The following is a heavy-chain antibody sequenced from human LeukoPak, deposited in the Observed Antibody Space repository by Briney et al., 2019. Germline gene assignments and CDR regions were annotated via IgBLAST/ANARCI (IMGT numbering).Heavy chain of an antibody. J-gene: IGHJ5*02. CDR1: GGSFSGYY. CDR2: INHSGST. Sequence: SETLSLTCAVYGGSFSGYYWSWIRQPPGKGLEWIGEINHSGSTYYNPSLKSRVTISVDRSKNQFSLKLSSVTAADTAVYYCASSSGWSRINWFGPWGQGTLVTVSS. D-gene: IGHD6-19*01. V-gene: IGHV4-34*01. CDR3: ASSSGWSRINWFGP.